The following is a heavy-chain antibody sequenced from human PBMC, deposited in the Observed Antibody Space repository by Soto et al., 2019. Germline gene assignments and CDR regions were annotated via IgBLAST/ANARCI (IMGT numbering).Heavy chain of an antibody. CDR3: ARVSNGGGRLRYFDWSRFDY. V-gene: IGHV4-59*01. CDR1: GGSISSYY. D-gene: IGHD3-9*01. Sequence: SETLSLTCTVSGGSISSYYWSWIRQPPGKGLEWIGYIYYSGSTNYNPSLKSRVTISVDTSKNQFSLKLSSVTAADTAVYYCARVSNGGGRLRYFDWSRFDYWGQGTLVTVSS. CDR2: IYYSGST. J-gene: IGHJ4*02.